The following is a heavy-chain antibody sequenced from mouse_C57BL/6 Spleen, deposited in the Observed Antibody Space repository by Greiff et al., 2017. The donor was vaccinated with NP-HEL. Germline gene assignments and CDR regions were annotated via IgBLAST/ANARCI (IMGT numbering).Heavy chain of an antibody. V-gene: IGHV14-1*01. J-gene: IGHJ2*01. D-gene: IGHD1-1*01. CDR2: IDPEDGDT. Sequence: DVKLQESGAELVRPGASVKLSCTASGFNIKDYYMHWVKQRPEQGLEWIGRIDPEDGDTEYAPKFQGKATMTADTSSNTAYLQLSSLTSEDTAVYYCTSNYYGSSYFDYWGQGTTLTVSS. CDR1: GFNIKDYY. CDR3: TSNYYGSSYFDY.